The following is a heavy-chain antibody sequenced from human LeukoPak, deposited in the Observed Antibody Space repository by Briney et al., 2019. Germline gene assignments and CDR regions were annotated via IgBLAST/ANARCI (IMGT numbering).Heavy chain of an antibody. J-gene: IGHJ4*02. D-gene: IGHD2-2*01. CDR1: GFTLSTYW. V-gene: IGHV3-74*01. CDR3: ARVGVSQYHFDY. CDR2: INPDGTIT. Sequence: GGSLRLSCAASGFTLSTYWMHWVRQAPGRGLVWVSRINPDGTITSYADSVKGRFTISRDNAKNTLYLQMNSLRAEDTAVYYCARVGVSQYHFDYWGQGNLVTVSS.